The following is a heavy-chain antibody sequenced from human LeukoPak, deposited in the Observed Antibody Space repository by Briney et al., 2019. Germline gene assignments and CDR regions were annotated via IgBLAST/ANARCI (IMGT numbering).Heavy chain of an antibody. CDR3: AKDFGYTDYYYYMDV. J-gene: IGHJ6*03. D-gene: IGHD5-24*01. V-gene: IGHV3-30*02. CDR2: IRYDGSNK. Sequence: SGGSLRLSCAASGFTFSSYGMHWVRQAPGKGLEWVAFIRYDGSNKYYADSVKGRFTISRDNSKNTLYLQMNSLRAEDTAVYYCAKDFGYTDYYYYMDVWGKGTTVTISS. CDR1: GFTFSSYG.